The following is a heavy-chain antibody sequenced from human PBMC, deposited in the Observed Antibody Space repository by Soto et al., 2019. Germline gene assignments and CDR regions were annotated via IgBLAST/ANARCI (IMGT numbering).Heavy chain of an antibody. Sequence: QVQLQESGPGLMKPSETLSLTCSVSGASIAGSSYWSWIRQPAGKGLEWIGRFSLSWTTNYSPSLRSRVTMSADVSKNQFSLRLTSVTAADTALYYCARGMTPPGAPAWYYFDSWGQGTLVTVSS. CDR2: FSLSWTT. CDR3: ARGMTPPGAPAWYYFDS. D-gene: IGHD2-8*02. CDR1: GASIAGSSY. J-gene: IGHJ4*02. V-gene: IGHV4-4*07.